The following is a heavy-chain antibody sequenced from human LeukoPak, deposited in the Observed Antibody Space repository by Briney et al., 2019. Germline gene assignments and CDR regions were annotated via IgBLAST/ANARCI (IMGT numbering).Heavy chain of an antibody. CDR2: INHSGST. CDR1: GGSFSGYY. D-gene: IGHD5-18*01. V-gene: IGHV4-34*01. CDR3: ARSGYSYGYDY. Sequence: SETLSLTCAVYGGSFSGYYWSWIRQPPGKGLEWIGEINHSGSTNYNPSLKSRVTISVDRSKNQFSLKLSSVTAADTAVYYCARSGYSYGYDYWGQGTLVTVSS. J-gene: IGHJ4*02.